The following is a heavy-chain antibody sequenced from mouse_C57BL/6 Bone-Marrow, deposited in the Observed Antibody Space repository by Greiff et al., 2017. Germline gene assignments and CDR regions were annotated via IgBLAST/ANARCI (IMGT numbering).Heavy chain of an antibody. CDR3: AIRKEAWFAY. V-gene: IGHV3-6*01. CDR2: ISYDGSN. Sequence: EVKLQESGPGLVKPSQSLSLTCSVTGYSFTSGYYRNWIRQFPGNKLEWMGYISYDGSNNYNPSLKNRISITRDTSKNQFFLKLNSVTTEDTATYYCAIRKEAWFAYWGQGTLVTVSA. CDR1: GYSFTSGYY. J-gene: IGHJ3*01.